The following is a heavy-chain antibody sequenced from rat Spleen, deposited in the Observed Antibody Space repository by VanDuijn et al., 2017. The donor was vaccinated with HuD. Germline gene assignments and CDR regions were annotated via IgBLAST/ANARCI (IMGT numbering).Heavy chain of an antibody. V-gene: IGHV2-43*01. CDR3: AREVLTGRGYYFDY. CDR2: IWTGGNT. CDR1: GFSLTTYH. Sequence: QVQLKESGPGLVQPSQTLSLTCTVSGFSLTTYHVSWVRQPPGKGLEWMGVIWTGGNTAYNSLLKSRLSISRDTSKSQVFLKMNSLQTEDTTTYYCAREVLTGRGYYFDYWGQGVMVTVSS. D-gene: IGHD5-1*01. J-gene: IGHJ2*01.